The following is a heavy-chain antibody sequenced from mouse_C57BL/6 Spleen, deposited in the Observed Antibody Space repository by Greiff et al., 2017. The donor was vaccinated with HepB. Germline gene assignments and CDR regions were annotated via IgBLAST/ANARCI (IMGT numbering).Heavy chain of an antibody. J-gene: IGHJ3*01. Sequence: EVQRVESGGGLVKPGGSLKLSCAASGFTFSSYAMSWVRQTPEKRLEWVATISDGGSFTYYPDNVKGRFTISRDNAKNNLYLQMSHLKSEDTAMYYCARDRGLYYYGSSPWFAYWGQGTLVTVSA. CDR1: GFTFSSYA. CDR3: ARDRGLYYYGSSPWFAY. D-gene: IGHD1-1*01. V-gene: IGHV5-4*01. CDR2: ISDGGSFT.